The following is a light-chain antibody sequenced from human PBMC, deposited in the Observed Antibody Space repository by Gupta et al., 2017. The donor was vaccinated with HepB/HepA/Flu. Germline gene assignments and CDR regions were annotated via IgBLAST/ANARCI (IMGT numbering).Light chain of an antibody. V-gene: IGKV4-1*01. CDR3: QQYYSTPWA. J-gene: IGKJ1*01. CDR1: QSVLYSCNNKNY. Sequence: DIVMTQSPDSLAASLGERATINCKSSQSVLYSCNNKNYLAWYQQKPGQPPKLLIYWASTRESGVPDRFSGSGSGTDFTLTISSLQAEDVAVYYCQQYYSTPWAFGPGTKVEIK. CDR2: WAS.